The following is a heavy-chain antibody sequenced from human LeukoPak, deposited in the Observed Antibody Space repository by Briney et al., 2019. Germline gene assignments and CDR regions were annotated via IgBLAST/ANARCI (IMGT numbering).Heavy chain of an antibody. CDR2: ISWNSGSV. CDR3: ARDRYYDILTGTATPDY. CDR1: GFTFDDYA. Sequence: PGGSLRLSCAASGFTFDDYAMHWVRQAPGKGLEWVSGISWNSGSVGYADSVKGRFTISRDNAKNSLYLQMNSLRAEDTAVYYCARDRYYDILTGTATPDYWGQGTLVTVSS. D-gene: IGHD3-9*01. J-gene: IGHJ4*02. V-gene: IGHV3-9*01.